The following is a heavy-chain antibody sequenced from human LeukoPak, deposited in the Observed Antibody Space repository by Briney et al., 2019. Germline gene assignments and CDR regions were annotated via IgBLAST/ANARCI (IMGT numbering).Heavy chain of an antibody. D-gene: IGHD1-26*01. CDR2: IYYSGRT. V-gene: IGHV4-39*01. Sequence: SESLSVTCFVPGGSISEISYYCGWIRQPPGNGLEWIGYIYYSGRTYKNPSLESRVVISVDTSRNQFSLKLTSETARDTAVYYCARQGVVGATGFDFWGQGILVSVSS. CDR3: ARQGVVGATGFDF. CDR1: GGSISEISYY. J-gene: IGHJ4*02.